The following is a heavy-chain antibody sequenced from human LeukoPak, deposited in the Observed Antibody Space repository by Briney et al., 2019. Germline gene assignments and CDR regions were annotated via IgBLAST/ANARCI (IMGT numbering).Heavy chain of an antibody. J-gene: IGHJ4*02. CDR3: ARSFVVVPAAPGPAYYFDY. D-gene: IGHD2-2*01. CDR1: GGTFSSYA. V-gene: IGHV1-69*05. CDR2: IIPIFGTA. Sequence: SVKVSCNASGGTFSSYAISWVRQAPGQGLEWMGGIIPIFGTANYAQKFQGRVTITTDESTSTAYMELSSLRSEDTAVYYCARSFVVVPAAPGPAYYFDYWGQGTLVTVSS.